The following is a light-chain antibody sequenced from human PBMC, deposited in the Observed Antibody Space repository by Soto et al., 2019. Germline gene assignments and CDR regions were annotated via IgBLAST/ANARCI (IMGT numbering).Light chain of an antibody. CDR3: QQYDTSSWAYT. V-gene: IGKV3-20*01. CDR2: GAS. CDR1: QSVSSSY. J-gene: IGKJ2*01. Sequence: EVVLTRSPVTLSLSPGERATLSCRASQSVSSSYLAWYQQKPGQAPRLLIYGASSRATGIPDRFSGSGSGTDFTLTISRLEPEDFAVYYCQQYDTSSWAYTFGQGTK.